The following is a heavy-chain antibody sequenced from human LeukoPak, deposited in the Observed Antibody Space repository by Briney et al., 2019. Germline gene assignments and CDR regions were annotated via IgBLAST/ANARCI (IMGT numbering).Heavy chain of an antibody. D-gene: IGHD3-3*02. CDR3: ARQAAPLNILGYFDY. CDR1: GGSISSSSYY. V-gene: IGHV4-39*07. CDR2: IYYSGST. Sequence: SSETLSLTCTVSGGSISSSSYYWGWIRQPPGKGLEWIGSIYYSGSTYYNPSLKSRVTISVDTSKNQFSLKLSSVTAADTAVYYCARQAAPLNILGYFDYWGQGTLVTVSS. J-gene: IGHJ4*02.